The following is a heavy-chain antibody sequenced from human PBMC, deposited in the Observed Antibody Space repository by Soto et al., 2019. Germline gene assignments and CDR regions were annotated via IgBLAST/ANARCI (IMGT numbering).Heavy chain of an antibody. D-gene: IGHD3-22*01. J-gene: IGHJ4*02. Sequence: QVQLQESGPGLVKPSQTLSLTCTVSGGSISSGGYYWSWIRQHPGKGLEWIGYIYYSGSTYYNPSLKSRVTISVDTSKNQFSLKLSSVTAADTAVYYCARFNYYDSSGYSPVDYWGQGTLVTVSS. V-gene: IGHV4-31*03. CDR3: ARFNYYDSSGYSPVDY. CDR1: GGSISSGGYY. CDR2: IYYSGST.